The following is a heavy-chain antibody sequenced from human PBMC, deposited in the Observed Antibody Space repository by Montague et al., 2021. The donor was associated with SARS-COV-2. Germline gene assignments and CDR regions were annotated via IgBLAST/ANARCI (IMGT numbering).Heavy chain of an antibody. Sequence: SLRLFCAASGFTFSSYAMHWVRQAPGKGLEWVALTSYDGSNKYYVDSVKGRFTISRDNSKNTLYVQMNSLRAEDTAMYYCARAGSGSYRYGMDVWGQGTTVTVSS. V-gene: IGHV3-30*04. J-gene: IGHJ6*02. CDR3: ARAGSGSYRYGMDV. D-gene: IGHD3-10*01. CDR1: GFTFSSYA. CDR2: TSYDGSNK.